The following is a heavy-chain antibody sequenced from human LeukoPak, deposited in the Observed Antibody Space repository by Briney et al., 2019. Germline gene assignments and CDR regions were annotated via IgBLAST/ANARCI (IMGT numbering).Heavy chain of an antibody. CDR1: DGSINSSSYY. Sequence: SETLSLTCTVSDGSINSSSYYWGWIRQPPGKGLEWIGSIYYSGSTYYNPSLKSRVTISVDTSKNQFSLKLTSVTAADTAVYYCARRNYFDSSGYTYWGQGTMVTVSS. CDR3: ARRNYFDSSGYTY. D-gene: IGHD3-22*01. CDR2: IYYSGST. V-gene: IGHV4-39*01. J-gene: IGHJ4*02.